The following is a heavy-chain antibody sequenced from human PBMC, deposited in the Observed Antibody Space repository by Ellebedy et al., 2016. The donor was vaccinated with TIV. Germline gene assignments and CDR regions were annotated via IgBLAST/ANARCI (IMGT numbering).Heavy chain of an antibody. D-gene: IGHD6-13*01. V-gene: IGHV1-69*13. CDR1: RGTFSSYA. J-gene: IGHJ4*02. CDR2: IIPIFGTA. CDR3: ARRTAGNRIAAALDY. Sequence: SVKVSXKASRGTFSSYAISWVRQAPGQGLEWMGGIIPIFGTANYAQKFQGRVTITADESTSTAYMELRSLRSDDTAVYYCARRTAGNRIAAALDYWGQGTLVTVSS.